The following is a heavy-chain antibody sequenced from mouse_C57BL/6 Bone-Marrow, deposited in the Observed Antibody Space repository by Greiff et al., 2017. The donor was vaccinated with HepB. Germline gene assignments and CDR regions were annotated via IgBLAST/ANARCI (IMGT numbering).Heavy chain of an antibody. CDR1: GYSFTSYY. Sequence: QVQLKESGPELVKPGASVKISCKASGYSFTSYYIHWVKQRPGQGLEWIGWIYPGSGNTKYNEKFKGKATLTADTSSSTAYMQLSSLTSEDSAVYYCARRGAYYGNSFYAMDYWGQGTSVTVSS. V-gene: IGHV1-66*01. CDR2: IYPGSGNT. CDR3: ARRGAYYGNSFYAMDY. J-gene: IGHJ4*01. D-gene: IGHD2-10*01.